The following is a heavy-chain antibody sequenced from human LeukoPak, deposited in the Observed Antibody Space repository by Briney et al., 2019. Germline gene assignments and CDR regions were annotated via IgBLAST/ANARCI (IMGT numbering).Heavy chain of an antibody. D-gene: IGHD6-19*01. V-gene: IGHV3-23*01. CDR2: ISGSGGST. CDR3: AKDASSGWFNDAFDI. CDR1: GFTFSSYA. Sequence: SGGSLRLSCAASGFTFSSYAMSWVRQAPGKGLEWVSAISGSGGSTYYADSVKGRFTISRDNSKNTLCLQMNSLRAEDTAVYYCAKDASSGWFNDAFDIWGQGTMVTVSS. J-gene: IGHJ3*02.